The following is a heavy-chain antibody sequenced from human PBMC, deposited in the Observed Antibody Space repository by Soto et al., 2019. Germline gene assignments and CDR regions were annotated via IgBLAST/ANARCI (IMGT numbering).Heavy chain of an antibody. J-gene: IGHJ2*01. D-gene: IGHD3-16*01. V-gene: IGHV4-59*06. CDR3: ARETGLPSLSALWYFDL. CDR2: ISYSGST. CDR1: GGSISSYY. Sequence: PSETPSLTCTVSGGSISSYYWTWIRQRPEKGLEWIGHISYSGSTHYNASLQSRVTISVDTSKNQFSLKLSSVTAADTAVYYCARETGLPSLSALWYFDLWGRGTLVTVSS.